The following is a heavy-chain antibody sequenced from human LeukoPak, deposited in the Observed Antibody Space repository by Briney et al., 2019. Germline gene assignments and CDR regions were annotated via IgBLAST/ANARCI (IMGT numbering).Heavy chain of an antibody. CDR3: ARVSLAHCSSTSCYYDYYYGMDV. J-gene: IGHJ6*02. CDR1: GGSFSGYY. V-gene: IGHV4-34*09. Sequence: SETLSLTCAVYGGSFSGYYWSWIRQPPGKGLEWIGEINHSGSTNYNPSLKSRVTISVDTSKNQFSLKLGSVTAADTAVYYCARVSLAHCSSTSCYYDYYYGMDVWGQGTTVTASS. D-gene: IGHD2-2*01. CDR2: INHSGST.